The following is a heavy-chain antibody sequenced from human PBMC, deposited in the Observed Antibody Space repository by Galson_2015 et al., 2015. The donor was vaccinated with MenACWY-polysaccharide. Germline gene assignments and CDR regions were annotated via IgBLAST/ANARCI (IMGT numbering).Heavy chain of an antibody. CDR1: GFSFSSYG. Sequence: SLRLSCAASGFSFSSYGMHWVRQAPGKGLEWVTYMTYDGSDQNYARSVRGRFTISRDNSKSMLYLQMESLRPEDTAVYYCAKREARNSGPFDLWGQGTLVTVSP. CDR2: MTYDGSDQ. V-gene: IGHV3-30*18. D-gene: IGHD6-19*01. J-gene: IGHJ4*02. CDR3: AKREARNSGPFDL.